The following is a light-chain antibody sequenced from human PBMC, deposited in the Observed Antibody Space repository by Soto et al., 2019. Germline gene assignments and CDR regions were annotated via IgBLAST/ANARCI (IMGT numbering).Light chain of an antibody. CDR3: SSYAGSNNWV. V-gene: IGLV2-8*01. J-gene: IGLJ3*02. Sequence: QSVLTQPPSASGSLGQSVTISCTGTSSDVGGYNYVSWYQHHPGKAPKLMIYEVSERPSGVPNRFSGSKSGNTASLTVSGLQAEDEADYYCSSYAGSNNWVFGGGTKLTVL. CDR1: SSDVGGYNY. CDR2: EVS.